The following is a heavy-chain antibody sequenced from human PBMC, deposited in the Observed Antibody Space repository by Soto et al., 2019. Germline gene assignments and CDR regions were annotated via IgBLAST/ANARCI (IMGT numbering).Heavy chain of an antibody. V-gene: IGHV4-59*08. CDR3: ARLSQQWLVTPFDY. CDR2: IYYSGST. CDR1: GGSISSYY. D-gene: IGHD6-19*01. Sequence: PSETLSLTCTVSGGSISSYYWSWIRQPPGKGLEWIGYIYYSGSTNYNPSLKSRVTISVDTSKNQSSLKLSSVTAADTAVYYCARLSQQWLVTPFDYWGQGTLVTVSS. J-gene: IGHJ4*02.